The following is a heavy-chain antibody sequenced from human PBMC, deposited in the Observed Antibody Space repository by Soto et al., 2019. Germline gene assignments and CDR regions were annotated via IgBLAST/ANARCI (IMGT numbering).Heavy chain of an antibody. CDR1: GFTFSSYD. D-gene: IGHD5-12*01. Sequence: GGSLRLSCAASGFTFSSYDMHWVRQATGKGLEWVSAIGTAGDTYYPGSVKGRFTISRENAKNSLYLQMNSLRAEDTAVYYCARDLVVATTQFYYYYGMDVWGQGTTVTVSS. CDR3: ARDLVVATTQFYYYYGMDV. J-gene: IGHJ6*02. V-gene: IGHV3-13*01. CDR2: IGTAGDT.